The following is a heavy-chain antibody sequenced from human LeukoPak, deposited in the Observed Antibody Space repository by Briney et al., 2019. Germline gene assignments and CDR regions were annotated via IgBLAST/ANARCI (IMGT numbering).Heavy chain of an antibody. J-gene: IGHJ6*02. D-gene: IGHD5-18*01. V-gene: IGHV5-51*01. CDR1: GYSFTSYW. CDR2: IYPGDSDT. CDR3: ARQRRRIQLWLGDYYYYGMDV. Sequence: PGESLKISCKGSGYSFTSYWIGWVREMPGKGLEWMGIIYPGDSDTRYSPSFQGQVTISADKSISTAYLQWSSLKASDTAMYYCARQRRRIQLWLGDYYYYGMDVWGQGTTVTVSS.